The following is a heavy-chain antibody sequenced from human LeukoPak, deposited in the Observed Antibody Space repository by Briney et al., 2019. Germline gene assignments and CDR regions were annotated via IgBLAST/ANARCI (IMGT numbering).Heavy chain of an antibody. J-gene: IGHJ4*02. D-gene: IGHD5-18*01. V-gene: IGHV3-7*01. CDR3: ARGRLDVDTAMIYYFDY. Sequence: GGSLRLSCAASGFTFSSYWMYWVRQAPGKGREWVASIRQDESEKYYGDSVKGRFAVSRDNAENSLFLQMNSLRAEDTAVYYCARGRLDVDTAMIYYFDYWGQGTLVTVSS. CDR1: GFTFSSYW. CDR2: IRQDESEK.